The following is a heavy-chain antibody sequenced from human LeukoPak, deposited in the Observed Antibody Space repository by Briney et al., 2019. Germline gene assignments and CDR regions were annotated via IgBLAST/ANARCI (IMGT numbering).Heavy chain of an antibody. CDR2: INHSGST. D-gene: IGHD4-17*01. J-gene: IGHJ3*02. V-gene: IGHV4-34*01. Sequence: SETLSLTCAVYGGSFSGYYWSWIRQPPGKGLEWIGEINHSGSTNYNPSLKSRVTISVDTSKNQFSLKLSSVTAADTAVYYCARGATVNVFDIWAKGTMVTVSS. CDR1: GGSFSGYY. CDR3: ARGATVNVFDI.